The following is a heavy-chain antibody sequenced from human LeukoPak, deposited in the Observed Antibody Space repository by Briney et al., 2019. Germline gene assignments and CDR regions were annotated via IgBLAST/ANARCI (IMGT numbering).Heavy chain of an antibody. D-gene: IGHD6-19*01. Sequence: WESLKISCKSSGYSLTSYWIGWVRQMPGKXLXXMGTIYPGDSXXXYXXXXXXRVTISADKSISTAYLQWSSLKASDTAMYYCAGGRWLGLFDYWGQGTLVTVSS. CDR1: GYSLTSYW. CDR2: IYPGDSXX. J-gene: IGHJ4*02. V-gene: IGHV5-51*01. CDR3: AGGRWLGLFDY.